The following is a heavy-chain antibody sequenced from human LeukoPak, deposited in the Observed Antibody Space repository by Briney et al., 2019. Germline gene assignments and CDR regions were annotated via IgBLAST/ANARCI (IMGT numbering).Heavy chain of an antibody. V-gene: IGHV3-74*01. CDR1: GFTYSSYW. D-gene: IGHD6-19*01. Sequence: GGSLRLSCAVSGFTYSSYWMHWVRQAPGKGLVWVSRINNDGSTTAYADSVKGRFTISRDNTKNTLYLQMNSLRAEDTAVYYCARTYSSFDYWGQGTLVTVSS. CDR2: INNDGSTT. J-gene: IGHJ4*02. CDR3: ARTYSSFDY.